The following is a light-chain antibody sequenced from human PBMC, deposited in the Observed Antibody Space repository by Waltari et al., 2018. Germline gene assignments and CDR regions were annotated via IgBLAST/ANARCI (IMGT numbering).Light chain of an antibody. CDR2: RAS. V-gene: IGKV4-1*01. Sequence: DIVMTQSPDSLAVSPGERATINCKSSQSVFYSSNNKNYLAWYQQKPGQPPKLLIYRASTRESGVPDRFSGSGSGTDFTLTINSLQAGDVAVYYCQQYYNTPLTFGGGTKVEIK. J-gene: IGKJ4*01. CDR1: QSVFYSSNNKNY. CDR3: QQYYNTPLT.